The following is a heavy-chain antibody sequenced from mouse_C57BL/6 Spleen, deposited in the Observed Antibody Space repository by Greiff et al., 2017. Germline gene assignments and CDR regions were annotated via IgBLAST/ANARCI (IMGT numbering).Heavy chain of an antibody. CDR2: ISDGGSYT. CDR1: GFTFSSYA. CDR3: ARGGDGSSYFDY. Sequence: EVMLVESGGGLVKPGGSLKLSCAASGFTFSSYAMSWVRQTPEKRLEWVATISDGGSYTYYPDNVKGRFTISRDNAKNNLYLQMSHLKSEDTAMYYCARGGDGSSYFDYWGQGTTLTVSS. D-gene: IGHD1-1*01. V-gene: IGHV5-4*03. J-gene: IGHJ2*01.